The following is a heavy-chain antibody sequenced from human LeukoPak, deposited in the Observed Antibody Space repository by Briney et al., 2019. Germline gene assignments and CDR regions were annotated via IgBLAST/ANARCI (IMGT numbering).Heavy chain of an antibody. D-gene: IGHD3-3*01. J-gene: IGHJ4*02. V-gene: IGHV3-43*01. CDR3: AKDYYDFWSVYYTGRGGPVDY. CDR1: GFTFDDYA. Sequence: GGYLRLSCAASGFTFDDYAMHWVRQAPGKGLEWVSLISWDGGSTYYADSVKGRFTISRDNSKNSLYLQMNSLRTEDTALYYCAKDYYDFWSVYYTGRGGPVDYWGQGTLVTVSS. CDR2: ISWDGGST.